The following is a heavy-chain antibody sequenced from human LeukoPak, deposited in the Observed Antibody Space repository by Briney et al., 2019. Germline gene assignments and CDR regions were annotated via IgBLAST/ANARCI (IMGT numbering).Heavy chain of an antibody. V-gene: IGHV4-59*12. J-gene: IGHJ3*01. CDR3: AGDVMSTALDAFDV. Sequence: SETLSLTCTVSGGSISGYYWSWIRQPPGKGLEWIGYIYHSGSTYYNPSLKSRVTISVDRSKNQFSLKLSSVTAADTAVYYCAGDVMSTALDAFDVWGQGTMVTVSS. CDR1: GGSISGYY. CDR2: IYHSGST. D-gene: IGHD1-1*01.